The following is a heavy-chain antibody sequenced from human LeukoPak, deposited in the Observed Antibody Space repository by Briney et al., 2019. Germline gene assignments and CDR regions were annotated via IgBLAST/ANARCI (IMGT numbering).Heavy chain of an antibody. CDR2: IIRIFSTT. V-gene: IGHV1-69*13. CDR3: ARDLRSSTVTFSDYYGMDV. J-gene: IGHJ6*02. D-gene: IGHD4-17*01. CDR1: GGTFSSYA. Sequence: ASVKVSCKASGGTFSSYAIHWVRQAPGQGLEWMGGIIRIFSTTNYAQKFQDRVTISADESTSTAYMELSSLRSEDTAVYYCARDLRSSTVTFSDYYGMDVWGQGTTVTVSS.